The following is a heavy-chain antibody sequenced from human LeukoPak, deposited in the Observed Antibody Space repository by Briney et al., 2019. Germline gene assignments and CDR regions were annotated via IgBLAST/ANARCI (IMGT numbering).Heavy chain of an antibody. J-gene: IGHJ6*03. Sequence: GASVKVSCKVSGYTLTELSMHWVRQAPGKGLEWMGGFDPEDGETIYAQKFQGRVTMTEDTSTDTAYMELSSLRSEDTAVYYCARGRYSYTYYYYYMDVWGKGTTVTVSS. CDR1: GYTLTELS. D-gene: IGHD5-18*01. CDR2: FDPEDGET. V-gene: IGHV1-24*01. CDR3: ARGRYSYTYYYYYMDV.